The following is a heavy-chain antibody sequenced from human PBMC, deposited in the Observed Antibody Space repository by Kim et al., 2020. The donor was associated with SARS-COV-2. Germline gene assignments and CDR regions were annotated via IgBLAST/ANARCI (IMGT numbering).Heavy chain of an antibody. Sequence: GGSLRLSCAASGFTFSSYWMHWVRQAPGKGLVWVSRINSDGSSTNYADSVKGRFTISRDNAKNTLYLQMNSLRAEDTAVYYCARGRAITMVRGHGFDIWGQGTMVTVSS. V-gene: IGHV3-74*01. CDR3: ARGRAITMVRGHGFDI. CDR2: INSDGSST. J-gene: IGHJ3*02. CDR1: GFTFSSYW. D-gene: IGHD3-10*01.